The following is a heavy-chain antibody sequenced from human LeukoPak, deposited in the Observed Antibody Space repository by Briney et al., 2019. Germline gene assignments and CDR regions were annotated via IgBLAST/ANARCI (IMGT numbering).Heavy chain of an antibody. V-gene: IGHV3-7*03. CDR3: ARGGGLDV. CDR1: GFTFSSYW. Sequence: GGSLRLSCAVSGFTFSSYWMSWVRQAPGKGLEWVASINHNGNVNYYVDSVKGRFTISRDNAKNSLYLQMSNLRAEDTAVYFCARGGGLDVWGQGATVTVSS. D-gene: IGHD3-16*01. CDR2: INHNGNVN. J-gene: IGHJ6*02.